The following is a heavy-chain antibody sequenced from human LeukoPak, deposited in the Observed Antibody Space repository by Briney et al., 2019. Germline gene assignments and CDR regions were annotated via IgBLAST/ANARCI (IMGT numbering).Heavy chain of an antibody. V-gene: IGHV3-48*04. D-gene: IGHD6-19*01. J-gene: IGHJ4*02. CDR1: GFTFSSYT. CDR3: ARGGRIAVAGTDY. CDR2: IGTSSTTI. Sequence: GGSLRLSCAASGFTFSSYTMNWVRQPPGKGLEWVSNIGTSSTTIYYADSVKGRFTISRDNAKNSLYLQMNSLRAEDTAVYYCARGGRIAVAGTDYWGQGTLVTVSS.